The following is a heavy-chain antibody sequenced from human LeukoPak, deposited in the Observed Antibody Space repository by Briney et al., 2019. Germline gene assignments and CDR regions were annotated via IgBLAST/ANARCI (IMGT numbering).Heavy chain of an antibody. D-gene: IGHD6-19*01. CDR1: GFTFNSYA. J-gene: IGHJ5*02. V-gene: IGHV3-23*01. CDR3: AKDQYSSGGWFDP. Sequence: GGSLRPSCAASGFTFNSYAMSWVRQAPGKGLEWVSGISGSGGSTYYADSVKGRFTISRDNSKNTLYLQMNSLRAEDTAVYYCAKDQYSSGGWFDPWGQGTLVTVSS. CDR2: ISGSGGST.